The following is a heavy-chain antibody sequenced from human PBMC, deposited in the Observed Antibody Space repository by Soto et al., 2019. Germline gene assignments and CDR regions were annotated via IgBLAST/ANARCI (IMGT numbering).Heavy chain of an antibody. CDR3: ARDSRKFRSYGTNYYYMDV. V-gene: IGHV4-31*03. CDR1: GGSISSGGYY. D-gene: IGHD5-18*01. J-gene: IGHJ6*03. Sequence: SETLSLTCTVSGGSISSGGYYWSWIRQHPGKGLEWIGYIYYSGSTYYNPSLKSRVTISVDTSKNQFSLKLSSVTAADTAVYYCARDSRKFRSYGTNYYYMDVWGKGTTVTVSS. CDR2: IYYSGST.